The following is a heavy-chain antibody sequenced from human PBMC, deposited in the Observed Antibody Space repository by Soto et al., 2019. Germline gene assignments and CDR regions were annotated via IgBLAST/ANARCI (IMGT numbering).Heavy chain of an antibody. CDR2: IYWDDDK. CDR1: GFSLSTSGVG. J-gene: IGHJ4*02. CDR3: AQTGNDDGMRRWDYFDY. D-gene: IGHD1-1*01. V-gene: IGHV2-5*02. Sequence: SGPTLVNPTQTLTLTCTFSGFSLSTSGVGVGWIRQPPGKALEWLALIYWDDDKRYSPSLKSRLTITKDTSKNQVVLTMTNMDPVDTATYYCAQTGNDDGMRRWDYFDYWGQGTLVTVSS.